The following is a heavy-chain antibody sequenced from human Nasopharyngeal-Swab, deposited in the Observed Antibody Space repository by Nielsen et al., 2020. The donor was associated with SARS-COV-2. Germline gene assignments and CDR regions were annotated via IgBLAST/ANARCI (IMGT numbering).Heavy chain of an antibody. D-gene: IGHD3-3*01. CDR3: ARDGLDYDFWSAYFMDV. CDR1: GFTFNNYN. CDR2: ISSSSSYI. Sequence: GESLNIPCAASGFTFNNYNFNWVRQAPGKGLEWVSSISSSSSYIYYADSVKGRFTISRDNAKNSLYLQMNSLRAEDTAVYYCARDGLDYDFWSAYFMDVWGQGTTVTVSS. V-gene: IGHV3-21*01. J-gene: IGHJ6*02.